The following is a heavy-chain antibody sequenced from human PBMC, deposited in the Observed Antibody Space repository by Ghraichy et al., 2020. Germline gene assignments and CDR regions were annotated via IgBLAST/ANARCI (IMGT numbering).Heavy chain of an antibody. CDR1: GYTFTSYG. CDR2: ISAYNGNT. J-gene: IGHJ5*02. V-gene: IGHV1-18*04. D-gene: IGHD2-15*01. Sequence: ASVKVSCKASGYTFTSYGISWVRQAPGQGLEWMGWISAYNGNTNYAQKLQGRVTMTTDTSTSTAYMELRSLRFDDTAVYYCARVQGRYCSGGSCYSGSWFDPWGQGTLVTVSS. CDR3: ARVQGRYCSGGSCYSGSWFDP.